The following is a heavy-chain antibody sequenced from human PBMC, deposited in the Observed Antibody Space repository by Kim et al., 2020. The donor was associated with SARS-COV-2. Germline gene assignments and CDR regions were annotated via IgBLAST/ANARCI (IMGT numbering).Heavy chain of an antibody. Sequence: KGRFTISRENAKNSLYLQMNSLRAGDTAVYYCARGKWRSGYSYGNDAFDIWGQGTMVTVSS. CDR3: ARGKWRSGYSYGNDAFDI. J-gene: IGHJ3*02. V-gene: IGHV3-13*01. D-gene: IGHD5-18*01.